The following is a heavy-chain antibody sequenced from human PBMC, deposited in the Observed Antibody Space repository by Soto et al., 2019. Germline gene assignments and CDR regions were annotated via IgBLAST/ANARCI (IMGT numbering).Heavy chain of an antibody. CDR2: ISGSGGST. D-gene: IGHD4-17*01. CDR1: GFTFSSYA. CDR3: AKGPYGDYVDYYYYGMDV. Sequence: EVQLLESGGGLVQPGGSLRLSCAASGFTFSSYAMSWVRQAPGKGLEWVSAISGSGGSTYYADSVKGRFTISRDNSKNTLYLQMNSLRAEDTAVYYCAKGPYGDYVDYYYYGMDVWGQGTTVTVSS. J-gene: IGHJ6*02. V-gene: IGHV3-23*01.